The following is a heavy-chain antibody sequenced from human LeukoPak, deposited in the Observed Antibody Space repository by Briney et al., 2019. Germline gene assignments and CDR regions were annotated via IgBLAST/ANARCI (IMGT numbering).Heavy chain of an antibody. J-gene: IGHJ5*02. CDR2: IHPNPGAT. Sequence: ASVRVSYKASGYSFNMYYVHWVRQAPGQGVEGMGTIHPNPGATSYPPKLQGRVTMTRDTSTSTVYMELSSLRSEDTAVYYCARESIVVALGWFDPWGQGTLVTVSS. CDR1: GYSFNMYY. CDR3: ARESIVVALGWFDP. D-gene: IGHD3-22*01. V-gene: IGHV1-46*02.